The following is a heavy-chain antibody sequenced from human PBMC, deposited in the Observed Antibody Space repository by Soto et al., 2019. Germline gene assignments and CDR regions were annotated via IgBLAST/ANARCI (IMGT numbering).Heavy chain of an antibody. J-gene: IGHJ5*02. CDR2: ITSVGKSK. Sequence: VHLVESGGGLVQPGGSLRLSCAASGFNFTNHWMHWVRQAPGKGLVWVSHITSVGKSKAYAESVKGRFAISRDNAKNTVYLQMNGLTVEDTAVYYCARESGDWPLNWFDPWGQGTLVTVSS. CDR1: GFNFTNHW. D-gene: IGHD2-21*02. V-gene: IGHV3-74*01. CDR3: ARESGDWPLNWFDP.